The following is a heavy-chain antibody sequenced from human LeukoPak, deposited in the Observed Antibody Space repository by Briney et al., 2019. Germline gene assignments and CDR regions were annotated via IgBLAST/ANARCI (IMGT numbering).Heavy chain of an antibody. D-gene: IGHD3-10*01. CDR2: IYSGGST. CDR3: ARVIGVVRADYYFDY. V-gene: IGHV3-53*01. J-gene: IGHJ4*02. CDR1: GFTFRTSG. Sequence: GGSLRLSCAASGFTFRTSGMNWVRQAPGKGLEWVSVIYSGGSTYYADSVKGRFIISRDNSKNTVYLQMNSLRAEDTAVYYCARVIGVVRADYYFDYWGQGTLVAVSS.